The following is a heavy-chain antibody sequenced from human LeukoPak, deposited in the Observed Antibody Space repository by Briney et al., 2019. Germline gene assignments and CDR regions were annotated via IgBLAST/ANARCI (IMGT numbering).Heavy chain of an antibody. CDR1: GFTFSSYW. Sequence: GGSLRLSCAASGFTFSSYWMHWVRQGPGKGLEWVSAIETGGGSTYYADSVKGRFTISRDNSKNTLYLQMNSLRAEDTAVYYCAKDLVDYDGDYWGQGTLVTVSS. CDR2: IETGGGST. V-gene: IGHV3-NL1*01. D-gene: IGHD3-22*01. J-gene: IGHJ4*02. CDR3: AKDLVDYDGDY.